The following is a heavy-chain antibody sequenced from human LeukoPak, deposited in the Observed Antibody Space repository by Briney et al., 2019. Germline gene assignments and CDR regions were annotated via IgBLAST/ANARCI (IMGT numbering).Heavy chain of an antibody. CDR1: GFSLRSRGVG. V-gene: IGHV2-5*01. Sequence: SGPTLVNPTQTLTLTCTFSGFSLRSRGVGVAWIRQPPGKALEWLAVIYFNDDRRYSPSLTSRLTITKDTSRNQVVLTMTNMDPVDTATYYCGFRREAFDYHGLDVWGQGTTVTVSS. J-gene: IGHJ6*02. CDR3: GFRREAFDYHGLDV. CDR2: IYFNDDR. D-gene: IGHD4/OR15-4a*01.